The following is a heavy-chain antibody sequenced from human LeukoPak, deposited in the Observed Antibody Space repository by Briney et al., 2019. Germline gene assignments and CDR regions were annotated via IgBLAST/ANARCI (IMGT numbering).Heavy chain of an antibody. D-gene: IGHD6-13*01. CDR1: GGSFSGYY. Sequence: SEILSLTCAVYGGSFSGYYWSWIRQPPGKGLEWIGEINHSGSTNYNPSLKSRVTISVDTSKNQFSLKLSSVTAADTAVYYCASSDSSSWYVRVVYYVYWGQGTLVTVSS. J-gene: IGHJ4*02. CDR3: ASSDSSSWYVRVVYYVY. CDR2: INHSGST. V-gene: IGHV4-34*01.